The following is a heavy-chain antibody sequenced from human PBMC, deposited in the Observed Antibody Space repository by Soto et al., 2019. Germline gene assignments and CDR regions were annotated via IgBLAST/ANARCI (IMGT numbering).Heavy chain of an antibody. J-gene: IGHJ4*02. CDR2: ISWNSGSI. V-gene: IGHV3-9*01. CDR3: AKVSGVFGVGLYYFDY. D-gene: IGHD3-3*01. Sequence: EVQLVESGGGLVQPGRSLRLSCAASGFTFDDYAMHWVRQAPGKGLEGVSGISWNSGSIGYADSVKGRFTISRDNAKNSLYLQMNSLRAEDTALYYCAKVSGVFGVGLYYFDYWGQGTLVTVSS. CDR1: GFTFDDYA.